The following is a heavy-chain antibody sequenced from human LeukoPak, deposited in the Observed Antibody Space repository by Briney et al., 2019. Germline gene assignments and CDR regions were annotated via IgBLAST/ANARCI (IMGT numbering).Heavy chain of an antibody. CDR2: IYTSGST. D-gene: IGHD3-22*01. CDR3: AREGHDYYDSSGYYGRNWFDP. J-gene: IGHJ5*02. CDR1: GGSISSGSCY. V-gene: IGHV4-61*02. Sequence: SQTLSLTCTVSGGSISSGSCYWSWIRQPAGTGLEWIGRIYTSGSTNYNPSLKSRVTISVDTSKNQFSLKLSSVTAADTAVYYCAREGHDYYDSSGYYGRNWFDPWGQGTLVTVSS.